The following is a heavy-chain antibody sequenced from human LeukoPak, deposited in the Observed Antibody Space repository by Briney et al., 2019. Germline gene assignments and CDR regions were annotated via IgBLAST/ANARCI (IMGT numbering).Heavy chain of an antibody. CDR3: ARRSGSYIDY. CDR1: GGSISSSGYY. Sequence: SETLSLTCTVSGGSISSSGYYWGWIRQPPGKGLEWIGYIYYSGSTYYNPSLKSRVTISVDTSKNQCSLKLSSVTAADTAVYYCARRSGSYIDYWGQGTLVTVSS. J-gene: IGHJ4*02. D-gene: IGHD1-26*01. V-gene: IGHV4-39*01. CDR2: IYYSGST.